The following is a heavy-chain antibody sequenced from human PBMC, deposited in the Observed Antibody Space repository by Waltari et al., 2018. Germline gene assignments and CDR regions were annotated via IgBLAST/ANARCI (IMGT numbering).Heavy chain of an antibody. J-gene: IGHJ5*02. CDR1: GFSPSNFG. CDR3: AKDAFGNTYLDH. D-gene: IGHD3-10*01. V-gene: IGHV3-33*06. Sequence: QVQLVESGGGVVQPGMSLRLSCAASGFSPSNFGMSWVRQAPGKGLEWVALTWFDGSKTYYADSVRGRFTISRDNSKNTLYLDINTLRVDDTAIYYCAKDAFGNTYLDHWGQGTLVTVSS. CDR2: TWFDGSKT.